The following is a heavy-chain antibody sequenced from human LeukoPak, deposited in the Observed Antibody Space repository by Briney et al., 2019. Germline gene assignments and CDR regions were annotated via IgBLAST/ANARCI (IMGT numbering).Heavy chain of an antibody. Sequence: PGGSLRLSCAASGFTFNSFAMNWVRQAPGKGLEWVSSISGSDGSSHYADFVKGRFTISRDNSKNTLHLQMSSLRAEDTAVYYCAKRLGVGGYTRYKGFDQWGQGTPVTVSS. CDR2: ISGSDGSS. V-gene: IGHV3-23*01. CDR3: AKRLGVGGYTRYKGFDQ. J-gene: IGHJ4*02. CDR1: GFTFNSFA. D-gene: IGHD3-16*02.